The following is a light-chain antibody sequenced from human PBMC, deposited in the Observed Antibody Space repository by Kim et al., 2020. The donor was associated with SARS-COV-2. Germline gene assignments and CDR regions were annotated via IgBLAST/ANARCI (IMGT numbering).Light chain of an antibody. Sequence: DIHMTQSPSTLSASVGDRVTVTCRASQSISNYLAWYQQKPGKAPKLLIYKASNLQTGVPSRFSGSGSGTEFTLTISSLQPDDFSSYYCQQYNDYSDTFGQGTKLEI. J-gene: IGKJ2*01. CDR1: QSISNY. CDR3: QQYNDYSDT. V-gene: IGKV1-5*03. CDR2: KAS.